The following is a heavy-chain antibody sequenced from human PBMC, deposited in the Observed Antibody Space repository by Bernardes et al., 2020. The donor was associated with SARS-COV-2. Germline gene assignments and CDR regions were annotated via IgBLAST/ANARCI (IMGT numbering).Heavy chain of an antibody. V-gene: IGHV1-18*01. CDR3: ARDRVAAAGKYYYYGMDV. CDR1: GYTFTSYG. D-gene: IGHD6-13*01. CDR2: ISAYNGNT. Sequence: ASVKVSCKASGYTFTSYGISWVRQAPGQGLEWMGWISAYNGNTNYAQKLQGRVTMTTDTSTSTAYMELRSLRSDDTAVYYCARDRVAAAGKYYYYGMDVWGRGTTVTVAS. J-gene: IGHJ6*02.